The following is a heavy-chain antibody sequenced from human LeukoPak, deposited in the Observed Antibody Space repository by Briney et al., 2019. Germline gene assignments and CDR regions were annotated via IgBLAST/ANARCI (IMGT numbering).Heavy chain of an antibody. CDR3: ARGGYSYGRPTYGMDV. V-gene: IGHV3-33*01. CDR2: IWYDGSKK. Sequence: PGGSLRLSCAASGFTFSSHGMHWVRQAPGKGLEWVAVIWYDGSKKYYADSVKGRFTISRDDSKNTLYLQMDSLKAEDTAVYCCARGGYSYGRPTYGMDVWGQGTTVTVSS. J-gene: IGHJ6*02. CDR1: GFTFSSHG. D-gene: IGHD5-18*01.